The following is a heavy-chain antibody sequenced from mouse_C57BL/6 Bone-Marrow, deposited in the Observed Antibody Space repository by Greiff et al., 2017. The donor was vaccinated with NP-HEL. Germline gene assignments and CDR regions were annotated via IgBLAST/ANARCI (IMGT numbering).Heavy chain of an antibody. J-gene: IGHJ4*01. CDR1: GFSLTSYA. CDR3: ARKGTVVATYYAMDY. CDR2: IWTGGGT. V-gene: IGHV2-9-1*01. Sequence: VKLMESGPGLVPPSQCLSITCTVSGFSLTSYAISWVRQPPGKGLEWLGVIWTGGGTNYNSALKSRLSISKDNSKSQVFLKMNSLQTDDTARYYCARKGTVVATYYAMDYWGQGTSVTVSS. D-gene: IGHD1-1*01.